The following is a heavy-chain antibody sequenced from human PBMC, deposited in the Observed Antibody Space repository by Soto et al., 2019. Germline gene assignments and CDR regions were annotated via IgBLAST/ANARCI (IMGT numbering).Heavy chain of an antibody. J-gene: IGHJ5*01. D-gene: IGHD5-12*01. CDR2: IWYDGIKK. CDR1: GFTFSNYG. CDR3: SRDQGEIVAALIDNNGLYTRLDF. Sequence: QVKVVESGGGVVQPGRSLRLSCAASGFTFSNYGMHWVRQAPGKGLEWLAAIWYDGIKKHYAVSLEGRLRTSRDTSKNTVYLQINSLRAEDTAGYYCSRDQGEIVAALIDNNGLYTRLDFWGPGTLVTVSS. V-gene: IGHV3-33*01.